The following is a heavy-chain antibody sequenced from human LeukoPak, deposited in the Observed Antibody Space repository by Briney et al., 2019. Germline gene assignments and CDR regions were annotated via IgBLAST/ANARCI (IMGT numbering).Heavy chain of an antibody. J-gene: IGHJ4*02. D-gene: IGHD2-21*01. CDR2: LNGGRT. CDR3: VKEVPTYGYFDY. Sequence: GGSLRLSCVASGFTFSNYARSWVRQAPGRGLEWIAALNGGRTFFQDSVRGRCTISRDNSKSTLYLQLNSLTGDDTAVYYCVKEVPTYGYFDYWGRGTLVTVSS. CDR1: GFTFSNYA. V-gene: IGHV3-23*01.